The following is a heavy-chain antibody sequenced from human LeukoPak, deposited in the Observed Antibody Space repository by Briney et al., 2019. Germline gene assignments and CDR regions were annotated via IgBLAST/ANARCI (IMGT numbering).Heavy chain of an antibody. CDR2: FDPGDGET. Sequence: ASVKVSCKVSGYTLTELSMHWVRQAPGKGLEWMGGFDPGDGETIYAQKFQGRVTMTEDTSTDTAYMELSSLRSEDTAVYYCATEGCSSTSCYRYYYYGMDVWGQGTTVTVSS. D-gene: IGHD2-2*01. CDR1: GYTLTELS. J-gene: IGHJ6*02. V-gene: IGHV1-24*01. CDR3: ATEGCSSTSCYRYYYYGMDV.